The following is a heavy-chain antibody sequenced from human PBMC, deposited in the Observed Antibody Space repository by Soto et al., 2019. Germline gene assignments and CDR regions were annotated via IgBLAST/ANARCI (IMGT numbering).Heavy chain of an antibody. CDR2: ISNSGSTI. J-gene: IGHJ4*01. V-gene: IGHV3-48*03. CDR3: VRDRTLLVPTSIDY. Sequence: PGGSLRLSCAASGFTFSSYEMNWVRQAPGKGLEWVSYISNSGSTIYYADSVKGRFTISRDNAKNSLYLQMNSLRAEDTAIYYCVRDRTLLVPTSIDYWGHGTLVTVSS. D-gene: IGHD3-3*01. CDR1: GFTFSSYE.